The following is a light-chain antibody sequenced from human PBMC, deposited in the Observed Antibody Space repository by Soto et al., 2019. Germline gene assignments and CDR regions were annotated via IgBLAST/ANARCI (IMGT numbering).Light chain of an antibody. Sequence: DIQMTQSPSTLSASVGDRVTITCRASQSISSWLAWYQQKPGKATKLLIYKASSLESGVPSRFSGSGSGTEFTLTISSLQPDDFATYSCQQYSSYPWTFGQGTKVDIK. CDR1: QSISSW. CDR3: QQYSSYPWT. V-gene: IGKV1-5*03. CDR2: KAS. J-gene: IGKJ1*01.